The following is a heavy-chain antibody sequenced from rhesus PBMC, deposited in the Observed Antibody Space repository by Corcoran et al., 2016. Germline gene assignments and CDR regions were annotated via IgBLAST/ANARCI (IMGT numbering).Heavy chain of an antibody. J-gene: IGHJ4*01. CDR3: ARHPFNGGTMIDY. CDR1: GGSISGYY. V-gene: IGHV4-81*01. Sequence: QLQLQESGPGLVKPSETLSLTCAVSGGSISGYYWSWIRQPPGKGLEWIGTIDGNIAGTNYNPSLKSRVTSSKGTAKNQFPRKLSSVTAADTAVYYCARHPFNGGTMIDYWGQGVLVTVSS. D-gene: IGHD1-1*01. CDR2: IDGNIAGT.